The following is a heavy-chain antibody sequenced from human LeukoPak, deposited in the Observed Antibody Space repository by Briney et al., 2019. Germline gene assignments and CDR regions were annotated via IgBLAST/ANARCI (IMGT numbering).Heavy chain of an antibody. CDR3: ARSTAQGYGENP. CDR1: GYTFTSYD. V-gene: IGHV1-8*01. D-gene: IGHD3-10*01. J-gene: IGHJ5*02. Sequence: ASVKVSCKASGYTFTSYDINWVRQAPGQGLEWMGWMNPNSGNTGYAQKFQGRVTMTRNTSISTAYMELSRLRSDDTAVYYCARSTAQGYGENPWGQGTLVTVSS. CDR2: MNPNSGNT.